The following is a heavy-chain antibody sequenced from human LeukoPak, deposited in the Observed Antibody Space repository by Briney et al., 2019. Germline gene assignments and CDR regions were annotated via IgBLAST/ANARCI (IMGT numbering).Heavy chain of an antibody. CDR1: GGSISSGGYS. CDR2: IYHSGST. CDR3: ARGSGSVYYGSRGHWYFDL. Sequence: SQTLSLTCAVSGGSISSGGYSWSWIRQPPGKGLEWIGYIYHSGSTYYNPSLKSRVTISVDRSKNQFSLKLSSVTAADTAVYYCARGSGSVYYGSRGHWYFDLWGRGTLVTVSS. J-gene: IGHJ2*01. D-gene: IGHD3-22*01. V-gene: IGHV4-30-2*01.